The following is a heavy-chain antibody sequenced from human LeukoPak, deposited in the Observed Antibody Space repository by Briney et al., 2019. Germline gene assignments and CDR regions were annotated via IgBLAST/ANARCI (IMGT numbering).Heavy chain of an antibody. V-gene: IGHV3-9*01. D-gene: IGHD3-22*01. Sequence: GESLRLSCAASGFTFDDYAMHWVRQAPGKGLEWVSGISWNSGSIGYADSVKGRFTISRDNAKNSLYLQMNSLRAEDTALYYCAKVPLQYYYDSSGYYGAFDIWGQGTMVTVSS. CDR1: GFTFDDYA. J-gene: IGHJ3*02. CDR2: ISWNSGSI. CDR3: AKVPLQYYYDSSGYYGAFDI.